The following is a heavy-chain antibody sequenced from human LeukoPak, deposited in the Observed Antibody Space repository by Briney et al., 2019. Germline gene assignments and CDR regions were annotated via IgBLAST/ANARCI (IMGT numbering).Heavy chain of an antibody. CDR2: INPAGRDT. CDR3: AKDAGTRVIYMDV. Sequence: GGSLRLSCEGSGSTFSDYWMGWVRQAPGKGLEWVANINPAGRDTYYVDSVKGRFTISRDNVKKSAFLQMNSLRAEDTAVYYCAKDAGTRVIYMDVWGKGTTVTVSS. CDR1: GSTFSDYW. J-gene: IGHJ6*03. V-gene: IGHV3-7*01. D-gene: IGHD6-13*01.